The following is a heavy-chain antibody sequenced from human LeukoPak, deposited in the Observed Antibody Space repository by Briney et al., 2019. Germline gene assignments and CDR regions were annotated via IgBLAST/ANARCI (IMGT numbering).Heavy chain of an antibody. D-gene: IGHD5-24*01. Sequence: SETLSLTCAVYGGSFSGYYWSWIRQPPGKGLEWIGEINHSGSTNYNPSLKSRVTISVGTSKNQFSLKLSSVTAADTAVYYCARHTAEKYNWFDRWGQGTLVTVSS. J-gene: IGHJ5*02. CDR2: INHSGST. CDR3: ARHTAEKYNWFDR. CDR1: GGSFSGYY. V-gene: IGHV4-34*01.